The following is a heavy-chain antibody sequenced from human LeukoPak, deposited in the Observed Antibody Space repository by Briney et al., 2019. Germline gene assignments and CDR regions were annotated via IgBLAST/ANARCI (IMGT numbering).Heavy chain of an antibody. CDR1: GGSISSSSYY. Sequence: SETLSLTCTVSGGSISSSSYYWGWIRQPPGKGLEWIGSIYYSGSTYYNPSLKSRVTISVDTSKNQFSLKLSSVTAADTAVYYCARLPYYDFWSGYYAFDYWGQGTLVTVSS. J-gene: IGHJ4*02. CDR3: ARLPYYDFWSGYYAFDY. D-gene: IGHD3-3*01. CDR2: IYYSGST. V-gene: IGHV4-39*07.